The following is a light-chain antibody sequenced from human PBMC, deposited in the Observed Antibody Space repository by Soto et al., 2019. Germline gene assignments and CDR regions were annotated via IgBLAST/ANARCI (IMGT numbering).Light chain of an antibody. CDR2: DAS. Sequence: EIVLTQSPATLSLSPLERATVSCMASQSVSSYLAWYQQKPGQAPRLLIYDASNRATGIPARFSGSGSGTDFTLTISSLEPEDFAVYYCQQRSNWPRITFGQGTRLEIK. CDR3: QQRSNWPRIT. V-gene: IGKV3-11*01. J-gene: IGKJ5*01. CDR1: QSVSSY.